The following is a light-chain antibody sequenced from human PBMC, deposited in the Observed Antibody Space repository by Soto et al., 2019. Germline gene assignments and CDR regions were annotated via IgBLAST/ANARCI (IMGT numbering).Light chain of an antibody. CDR2: DAS. CDR1: QSVSSW. V-gene: IGKV1-5*01. J-gene: IGKJ1*01. Sequence: DIQMTQSPSTLSASLGDRVTITCRPSQSVSSWLAWFQQKPGKAPKVLIYDASILESGVPSRFSGSGSGTEFTLTISSLQPDEFATYYCQQYNTYPWTVGQGTKVDIK. CDR3: QQYNTYPWT.